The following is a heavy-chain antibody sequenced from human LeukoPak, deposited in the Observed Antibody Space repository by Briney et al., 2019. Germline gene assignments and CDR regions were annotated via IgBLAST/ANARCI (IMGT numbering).Heavy chain of an antibody. CDR3: ARARSSGSHRVVNAFDV. J-gene: IGHJ3*01. CDR2: ISITSDYI. V-gene: IGHV3-21*01. Sequence: GGSLRLSCAASGFTFSSYTMNWVRRAPGKGLEWVSSISITSDYIYYPDSMKGRFTISRDNAKNSLYLQMNSLRAEDTAVYYCARARSSGSHRVVNAFDVWGQGTMVTVSS. CDR1: GFTFSSYT. D-gene: IGHD1-26*01.